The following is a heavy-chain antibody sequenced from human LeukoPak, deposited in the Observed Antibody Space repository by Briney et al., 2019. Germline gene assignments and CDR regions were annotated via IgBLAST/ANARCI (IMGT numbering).Heavy chain of an antibody. CDR3: ARHSSAMSVAGSSF. CDR1: GGSISGYY. V-gene: IGHV4-59*08. Sequence: PSETLSLTCTVPGGSISGYYCSWIRQPPGKGLEWIGYIYYSGSTNYNPSLKSRVTMSVDTSKNQFSLKLSSVTAADTAVYYCARHSSAMSVAGSSFWGQGTLVTVSS. CDR2: IYYSGST. D-gene: IGHD6-19*01. J-gene: IGHJ4*02.